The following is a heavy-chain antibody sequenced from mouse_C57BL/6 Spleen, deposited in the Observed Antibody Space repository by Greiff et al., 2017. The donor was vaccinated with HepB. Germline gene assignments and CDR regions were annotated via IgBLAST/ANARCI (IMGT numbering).Heavy chain of an antibody. D-gene: IGHD2-2*01. Sequence: VQLKESGAELVKPGASVKLSCTASGFNIKDYYMHWVKQRTEQGLEWIGRIDPEDGETKYAPKFQGKATITADTSSNTPYLQLSSLTSEDTAVYYCAFYYGYDDWYFDVWGTGTTVTVSS. V-gene: IGHV14-2*01. J-gene: IGHJ1*03. CDR2: IDPEDGET. CDR1: GFNIKDYY. CDR3: AFYYGYDDWYFDV.